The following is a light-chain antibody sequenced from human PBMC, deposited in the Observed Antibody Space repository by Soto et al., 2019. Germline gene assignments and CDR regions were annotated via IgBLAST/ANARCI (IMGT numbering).Light chain of an antibody. CDR2: GAS. CDR3: QKYGSLSWT. Sequence: DIVLPQSPGTLSLSPGASATLSCRASQSVSSNYLAWYQQKPGQAPRLLIYGASTRATGVPDRFSGSGSGTDFTLTISRLEPEDFAVYHCQKYGSLSWTFGQGTKVDIK. CDR1: QSVSSNY. J-gene: IGKJ1*01. V-gene: IGKV3-20*01.